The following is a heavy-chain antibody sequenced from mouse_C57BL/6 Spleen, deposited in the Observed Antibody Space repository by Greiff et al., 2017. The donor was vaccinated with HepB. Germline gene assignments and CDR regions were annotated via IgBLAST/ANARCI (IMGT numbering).Heavy chain of an antibody. CDR3: ARDGSLGKDYYAMDY. CDR1: GFTFSSYA. V-gene: IGHV5-4*01. CDR2: ISDGGSYT. Sequence: EVKLMESGGGLVKPGGSLKLSCAASGFTFSSYAMSWVRQTPEKRLEWVATISDGGSYTYYPDNVKGRFTISRDNAKNNLYLQMSHLKSEDTAMYYCARDGSLGKDYYAMDYWGQGTSVTVSS. J-gene: IGHJ4*01. D-gene: IGHD4-1*01.